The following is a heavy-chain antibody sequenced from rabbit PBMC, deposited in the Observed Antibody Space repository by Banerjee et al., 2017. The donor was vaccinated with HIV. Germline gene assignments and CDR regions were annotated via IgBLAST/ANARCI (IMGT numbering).Heavy chain of an antibody. V-gene: IGHV1S40*01. Sequence: QQLEESGGGLVKPGASLTLTCTASGFDFSSSFYVGWVRQAPGQGLEWIASIFADGDGSTPYARWAKGRFTISRTSSTTVTLQMTSLTAADTATYFCAREDIGYDDDGYYLNYFDLWGPGTLVTVS. J-gene: IGHJ4*01. CDR3: AREDIGYDDDGYYLNYFDL. CDR2: IFADGDGST. CDR1: GFDFSSSFY. D-gene: IGHD2-1*01.